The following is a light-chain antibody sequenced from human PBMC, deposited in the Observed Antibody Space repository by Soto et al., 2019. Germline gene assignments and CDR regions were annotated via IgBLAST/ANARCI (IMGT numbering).Light chain of an antibody. CDR2: SHN. Sequence: QSVLTQPPSASGTPGQRVTISCSGSSSNIGSNTVNWYQQLPGTAPKLLIYSHNQRPSGVPDRFSGSKSGTSASLAISGLPSEDEADYYCAAWDDSLNRYVFGTGSKVTVL. CDR1: SSNIGSNT. V-gene: IGLV1-44*01. CDR3: AAWDDSLNRYV. J-gene: IGLJ1*01.